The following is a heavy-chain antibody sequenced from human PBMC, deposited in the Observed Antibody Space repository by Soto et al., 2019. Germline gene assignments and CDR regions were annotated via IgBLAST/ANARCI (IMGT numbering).Heavy chain of an antibody. CDR3: AHTPGVRGVICNYFDY. CDR2: IYWNDDK. CDR1: GFSLSTSGVG. V-gene: IGHV2-5*01. J-gene: IGHJ4*02. Sequence: QITLKESGPTLVKPTQTLTLTCTFSGFSLSTSGVGVGWIRQPPGKALEWLALIYWNDDKRYSPSLKSRLTITKDTSKNQVVLTMTNMDPVDTATYYCAHTPGVRGVICNYFDYWGQGTLVTVSS. D-gene: IGHD3-10*01.